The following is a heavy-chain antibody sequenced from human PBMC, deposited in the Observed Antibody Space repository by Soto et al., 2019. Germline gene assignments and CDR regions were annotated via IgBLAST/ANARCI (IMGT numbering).Heavy chain of an antibody. J-gene: IGHJ4*02. V-gene: IGHV3-23*01. CDR3: AKRANGTYFDY. D-gene: IGHD1-1*01. CDR2: ISGSGDST. CDR1: GFTFSSYA. Sequence: EVQLLESGGGLVQPGGSLRLSCAASGFTFSSYAMSWVRQAPGKGLEWVSVISGSGDSTYYADSVKGRFTISRDNSKNARYLQMNSRRDEDTAVYYCAKRANGTYFDYWCQGTLVTVSS.